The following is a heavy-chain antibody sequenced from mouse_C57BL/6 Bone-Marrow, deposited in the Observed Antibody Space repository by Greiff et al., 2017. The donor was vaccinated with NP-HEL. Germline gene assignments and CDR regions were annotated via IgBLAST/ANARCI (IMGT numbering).Heavy chain of an antibody. V-gene: IGHV1-63*01. CDR1: GYTFTNYW. D-gene: IGHD1-1*01. CDR3: ARRIYGSSSWFAY. Sequence: QVHVKQSGAELVRPGTSVKMSCKASGYTFTNYWIGWAKQRPGHGLEWIGDIYPGGGYTNYNEKFKGKATLTADKSSSTAYMQFSSLTSEDSAIYYCARRIYGSSSWFAYWGQGTLVTVSA. CDR2: IYPGGGYT. J-gene: IGHJ3*01.